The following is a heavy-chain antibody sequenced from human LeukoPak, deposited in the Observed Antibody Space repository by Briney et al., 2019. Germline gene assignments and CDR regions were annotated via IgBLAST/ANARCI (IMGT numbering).Heavy chain of an antibody. CDR3: ARGSSLSWHSI. CDR2: INHSGSI. J-gene: IGHJ3*02. D-gene: IGHD2-15*01. Sequence: SETLSLTCAVYGGSFSGYYWSWIRQPPGKGLEWIGEINHSGSINYNPSLKSRVTISVDMSKNQFSLKLSSVTAADTAVYYCARGSSLSWHSIWGQGTMVTVSS. V-gene: IGHV4-34*01. CDR1: GGSFSGYY.